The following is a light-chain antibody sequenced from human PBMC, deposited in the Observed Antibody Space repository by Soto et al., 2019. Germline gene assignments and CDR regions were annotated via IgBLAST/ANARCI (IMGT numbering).Light chain of an antibody. V-gene: IGLV2-14*01. CDR3: SSYTSRSSLI. Sequence: QSALTQPASVSGSPGQSITISCAGTMSDVGAYNFVSWYQQHPGKAPQLIIYEVRNRPSGISFRFSGSKSGNTASLTISGLQAEDEADYYCSSYTSRSSLIFGGGTKVTVL. J-gene: IGLJ2*01. CDR2: EVR. CDR1: MSDVGAYNF.